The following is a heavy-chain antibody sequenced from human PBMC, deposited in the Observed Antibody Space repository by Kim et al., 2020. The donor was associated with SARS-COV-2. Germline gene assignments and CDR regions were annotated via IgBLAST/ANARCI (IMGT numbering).Heavy chain of an antibody. CDR3: AKRGPGSSKALAFDP. D-gene: IGHD6-6*01. V-gene: IGHV3-23*01. Sequence: DSVKGRFTISRDNSKNPLYLQMNSLRAEDTAVYYCAKRGPGSSKALAFDPWGQGTLVTVSS. J-gene: IGHJ5*02.